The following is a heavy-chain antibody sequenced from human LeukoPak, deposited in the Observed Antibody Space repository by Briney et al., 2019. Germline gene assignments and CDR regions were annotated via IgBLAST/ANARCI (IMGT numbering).Heavy chain of an antibody. Sequence: GGSLRLSCAASGFTFSSYAMSWVRQAPGEGLEWVSGISGSGVSTYYADSVKGRFTISRDNAKNSLYLQMNSLRAEDTAVYYCAELGITMIGGVWGKGTTVTISS. CDR1: GFTFSSYA. V-gene: IGHV3-23*01. J-gene: IGHJ6*04. CDR2: ISGSGVST. D-gene: IGHD3-10*02. CDR3: AELGITMIGGV.